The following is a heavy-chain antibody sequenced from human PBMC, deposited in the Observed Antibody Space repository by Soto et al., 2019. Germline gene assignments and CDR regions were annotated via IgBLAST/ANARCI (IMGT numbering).Heavy chain of an antibody. Sequence: QVQLVQSGSELEKPGASVKVSCQASGYIFSTHPINWVRQAPGQGLVWMGWINTRTGTPSYVQGFTGRFVFSLETSVSTAYLQIFSLKTEDTAVYYCASLVAWSFDVWGQGTMVTVSS. V-gene: IGHV7-4-1*01. CDR1: GYIFSTHP. J-gene: IGHJ3*01. D-gene: IGHD6-13*01. CDR2: INTRTGTP. CDR3: ASLVAWSFDV.